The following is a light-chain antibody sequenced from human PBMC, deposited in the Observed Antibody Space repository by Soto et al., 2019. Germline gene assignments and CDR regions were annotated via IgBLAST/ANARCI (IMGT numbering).Light chain of an antibody. Sequence: DXQMTHSPSSLSXSVGDRGTITCRSSQGIRNDLGCYQQKPGKAPKRLIYAESSLQSGVPSRLSGSGSGTEFTLTISSLQPEDFATYYCLQHNSYPLTFGGGTKVAIK. V-gene: IGKV1-17*01. CDR1: QGIRND. CDR3: LQHNSYPLT. CDR2: AES. J-gene: IGKJ4*01.